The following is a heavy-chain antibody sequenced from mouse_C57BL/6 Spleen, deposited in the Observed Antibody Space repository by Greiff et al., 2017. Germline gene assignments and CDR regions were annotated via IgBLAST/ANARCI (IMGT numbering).Heavy chain of an antibody. D-gene: IGHD1-1*01. V-gene: IGHV1-55*01. Sequence: QVQLKQPGAELVKPGASVKMSCNASGYTFTSYWITWVKQRPGQGLEWIGDIYPGSGSTNYNEKFKSKATLTVDTSSSTAYMQLSSLTSEDSAVYYCARQDVSSSWFAYWGQGTLVTVSA. J-gene: IGHJ3*01. CDR1: GYTFTSYW. CDR2: IYPGSGST. CDR3: ARQDVSSSWFAY.